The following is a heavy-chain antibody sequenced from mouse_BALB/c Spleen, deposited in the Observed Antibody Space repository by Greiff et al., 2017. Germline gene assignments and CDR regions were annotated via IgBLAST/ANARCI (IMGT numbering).Heavy chain of an antibody. D-gene: IGHD4-1*01. Sequence: EVQLVESGGGLVQPGGSRKLSCAASGFTFSSFGMHWVRQAPEKGLEWVAYISSGSSTIYYADTVKGRFTISRDNPKNTLFLQMTSLRSEDTAMYYCARAADWDREYAMDYWGQGTSVTVSS. CDR2: ISSGSSTI. J-gene: IGHJ4*01. CDR3: ARAADWDREYAMDY. CDR1: GFTFSSFG. V-gene: IGHV5-17*02.